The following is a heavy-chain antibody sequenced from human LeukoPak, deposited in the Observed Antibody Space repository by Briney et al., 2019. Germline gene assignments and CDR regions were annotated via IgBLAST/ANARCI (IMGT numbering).Heavy chain of an antibody. CDR3: AKDPGGLGSSDGGWNWLDS. CDR2: ISHDGSNN. J-gene: IGHJ5*01. D-gene: IGHD5-24*01. CDR1: GFTFGTYG. V-gene: IGHV3-30*18. Sequence: GGSLRLSCAASGFTFGTYGMHCVREAPGKGLEWVAVISHDGSNNYSANYVKGRFIISRDNSKNTLYLQMNSLRAEDTAVDYCAKDPGGLGSSDGGWNWLDSWGQGTLVTVSS.